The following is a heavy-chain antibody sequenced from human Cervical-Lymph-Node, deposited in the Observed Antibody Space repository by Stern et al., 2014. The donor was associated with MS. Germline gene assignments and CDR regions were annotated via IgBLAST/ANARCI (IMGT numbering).Heavy chain of an antibody. D-gene: IGHD3-10*01. CDR1: GFTFSSYG. CDR3: ARGNDGLGEDYYYYGMDV. CDR2: IWYDGSTK. Sequence: VQLVQSGGGVVQPGRSLRLSCAASGFTFSSYGMHWVRQAPGKGMEWVAVIWYDGSTKYYADSVKGRFTISRVHSKNTLYLTMNIQRAEDTAVYYCARGNDGLGEDYYYYGMDVWGQGTTVTVSS. J-gene: IGHJ6*02. V-gene: IGHV3-33*01.